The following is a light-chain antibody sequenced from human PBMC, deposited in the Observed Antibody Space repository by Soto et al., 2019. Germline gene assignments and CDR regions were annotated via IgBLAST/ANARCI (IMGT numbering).Light chain of an antibody. CDR2: GVS. V-gene: IGLV2-14*01. CDR1: ITDIGAYNY. Sequence: QSVLTQPASVSGSPGQSSTISCTGTITDIGAYNYVSWYQQHPGKAPKLLIYGVSSRPSGVSNRFSGSKSGNAAYLTISGLQADDEAEYYCSSYTSSITPYVFGTGTKVTVL. CDR3: SSYTSSITPYV. J-gene: IGLJ1*01.